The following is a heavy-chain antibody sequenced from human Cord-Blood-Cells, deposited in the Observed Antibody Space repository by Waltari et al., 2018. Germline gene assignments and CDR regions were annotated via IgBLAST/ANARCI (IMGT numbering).Heavy chain of an antibody. J-gene: IGHJ5*02. V-gene: IGHV1-18*01. CDR2: IRAYNGNT. CDR3: ARGCCSSTSCYTLNWCDP. D-gene: IGHD2-2*02. Sequence: QVQLVQSGAEVQKPGASVKVSCKASGYTFTSYGISWVRQAPGEGLEWMGWIRAYNGNTNYAQKRQGRGTITTDTSTSTVYMGLRSLRSDDTAVYYCARGCCSSTSCYTLNWCDPWVQGTLVTVSS. CDR1: GYTFTSYG.